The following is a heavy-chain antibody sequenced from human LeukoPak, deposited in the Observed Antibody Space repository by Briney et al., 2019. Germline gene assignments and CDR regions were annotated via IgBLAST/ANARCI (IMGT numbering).Heavy chain of an antibody. V-gene: IGHV3-7*01. CDR1: GFTFSTYW. D-gene: IGHD5-24*01. CDR3: ARGGRWLQFYY. J-gene: IGHJ4*02. Sequence: GGSLRLSCAASGFTFSTYWMSWVRQAPGKGLEWVANIKQDGSEKNYVDSVKGRFTISRDNAKNSLYLQMNSLRAEDTAVYYCARGGRWLQFYYWGQGTLVTVSS. CDR2: IKQDGSEK.